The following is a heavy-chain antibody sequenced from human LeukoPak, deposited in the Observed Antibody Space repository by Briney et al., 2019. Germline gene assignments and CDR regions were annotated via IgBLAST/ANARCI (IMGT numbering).Heavy chain of an antibody. D-gene: IGHD6-13*01. V-gene: IGHV3-23*01. J-gene: IGHJ4*02. CDR3: AKDRSSWYDGVMDY. CDR1: GFTFSSYA. Sequence: GGSLRLSCAASGFTFSSYAMSWVRQAPGKGLEWVPAISGSGGSTYYADSVKGRFTISRDNSKNTLYLQMNSLRAEDTAVYYCAKDRSSWYDGVMDYWGQGTLVTVSS. CDR2: ISGSGGST.